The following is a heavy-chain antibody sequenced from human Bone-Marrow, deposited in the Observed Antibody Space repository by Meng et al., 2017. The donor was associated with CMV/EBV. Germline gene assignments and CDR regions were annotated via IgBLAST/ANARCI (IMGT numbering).Heavy chain of an antibody. Sequence: GGSLRLSCAASEFTFSTYGIHWVRQAPGKGLEWVAFSRYDGSNKCYVDSVKGRFTISRDNSKNTLYLQMNSLRAEDTAVYYCAKDGEDIVVVPAAIRGGDYYGMDVWGQGTTVTVSS. J-gene: IGHJ6*02. CDR3: AKDGEDIVVVPAAIRGGDYYGMDV. CDR2: SRYDGSNK. CDR1: EFTFSTYG. V-gene: IGHV3-30*02. D-gene: IGHD2-2*01.